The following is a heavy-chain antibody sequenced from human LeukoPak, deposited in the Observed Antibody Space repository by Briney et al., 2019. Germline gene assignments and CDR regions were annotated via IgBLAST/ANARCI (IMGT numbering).Heavy chain of an antibody. D-gene: IGHD4-17*01. CDR2: ISSSGRTT. J-gene: IGHJ4*02. Sequence: GGSLRLSCAASGFTFSSYSMSWVRQAPGKGLEWLAYISSSGRTTYYADSVRGRFTISRDNAKNSLYLQMNSLRAEDTAVYYCARDGAVTNGRYFDYWGQGTLVTVSS. CDR3: ARDGAVTNGRYFDY. V-gene: IGHV3-48*04. CDR1: GFTFSSYS.